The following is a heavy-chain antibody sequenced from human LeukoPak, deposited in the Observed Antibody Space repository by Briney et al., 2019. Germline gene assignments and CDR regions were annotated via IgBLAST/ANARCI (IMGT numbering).Heavy chain of an antibody. D-gene: IGHD2-2*01. Sequence: PSETLSLTCTVSGGSISSYYWSWIRQPPGKGLEWIGEINHSGSTNYNPSLKSRVTISVDTSKNQFSLKLSSVTAADTAVYYCARGIVVVPAAYGYYFDYWGQGTLVTVSS. CDR2: INHSGST. CDR1: GGSISSYY. J-gene: IGHJ4*02. CDR3: ARGIVVVPAAYGYYFDY. V-gene: IGHV4-34*01.